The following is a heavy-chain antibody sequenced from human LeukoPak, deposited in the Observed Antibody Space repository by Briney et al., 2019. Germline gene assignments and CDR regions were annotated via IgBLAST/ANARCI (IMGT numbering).Heavy chain of an antibody. J-gene: IGHJ4*02. D-gene: IGHD3-9*01. Sequence: ASVTVSCKASGYTFTGYYMHWVRQAPGQGLEWMGWINPYRGGTNYAQKFQGRVTMTRDTSISTAYMELSRLRSDDTAVYYCARVRYYDILTGYYTFDYWGQGTLVTVSS. CDR2: INPYRGGT. CDR3: ARVRYYDILTGYYTFDY. V-gene: IGHV1-2*02. CDR1: GYTFTGYY.